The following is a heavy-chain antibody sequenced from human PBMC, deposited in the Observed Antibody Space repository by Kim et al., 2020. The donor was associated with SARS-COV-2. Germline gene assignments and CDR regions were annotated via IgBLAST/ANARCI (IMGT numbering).Heavy chain of an antibody. V-gene: IGHV3-33*06. CDR3: AKDWYSSSSGVDY. J-gene: IGHJ4*02. CDR2: IWLDGSNK. Sequence: GGSLRLSCVTSGFTFGSFGMHWVRQAPGKGLEWVALIWLDGSNKYYADSVKGRFTISRDNSKSMLYLQMNSLRVEDTAVYYCAKDWYSSSSGVDYWGQG. CDR1: GFTFGSFG. D-gene: IGHD6-6*01.